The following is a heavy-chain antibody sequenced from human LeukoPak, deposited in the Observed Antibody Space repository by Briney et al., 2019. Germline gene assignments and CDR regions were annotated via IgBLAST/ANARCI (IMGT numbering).Heavy chain of an antibody. J-gene: IGHJ6*03. Sequence: ASVKVSCKASGCTFTGYYMHWVRQAPGQGLEWMGWINPNSGGTNYAQKFQGRVTMTRDTSISTAYMELSRLRSGDTAVYYCARGIPVQLELRGYYYYMDVWGKGTTVTVSS. CDR2: INPNSGGT. V-gene: IGHV1-2*02. D-gene: IGHD1-7*01. CDR1: GCTFTGYY. CDR3: ARGIPVQLELRGYYYYMDV.